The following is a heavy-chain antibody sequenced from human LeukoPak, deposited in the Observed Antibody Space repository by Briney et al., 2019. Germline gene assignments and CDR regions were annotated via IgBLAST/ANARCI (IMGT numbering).Heavy chain of an antibody. CDR1: GFTFGDYA. D-gene: IGHD2-15*01. J-gene: IGHJ4*02. CDR2: ICANDGNT. Sequence: GGSLRLSCIVSGFTFGDYAMSWVRQAPGKGLEWVSVICANDGNTYYADAVKGRFTISRDNSKDTLYLQMDSLRAEDTAVYYCAKGSGSSCYSPCDYWGQGILVTVSS. V-gene: IGHV3-23*01. CDR3: AKGSGSSCYSPCDY.